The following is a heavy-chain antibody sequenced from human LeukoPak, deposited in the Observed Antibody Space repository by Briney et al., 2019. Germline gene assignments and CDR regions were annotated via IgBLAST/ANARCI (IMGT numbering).Heavy chain of an antibody. Sequence: SETLSLTCTVSGGSISSGSYYWSWIRQPPGKGLEWIGYIYYSGSTNYNPSLKSRVTISVDTSRNQFSLKLSSVTAADTAVYYCARETSQKGAHYMDVWGKGTTVTISS. CDR3: ARETSQKGAHYMDV. J-gene: IGHJ6*03. V-gene: IGHV4-61*01. CDR1: GGSISSGSYY. D-gene: IGHD3-16*01. CDR2: IYYSGST.